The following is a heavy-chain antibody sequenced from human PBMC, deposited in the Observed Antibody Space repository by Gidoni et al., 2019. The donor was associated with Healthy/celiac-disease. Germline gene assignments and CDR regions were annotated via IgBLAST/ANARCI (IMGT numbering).Heavy chain of an antibody. CDR2: IYYSGST. J-gene: IGHJ1*01. V-gene: IGHV4-39*01. D-gene: IGHD3-22*01. Sequence: QLQLQESGPGLVKPSETLSLTCTVPGGSISSSSYYCGWIRQPPGKGLEWIGSIYYSGSTYYNPSLKSRVTISVDTSKNQFSLKLSSVTAADTAVYYCARLPGYDSSGYYWGTSPVQHWGQGTLVTVSS. CDR1: GGSISSSSYY. CDR3: ARLPGYDSSGYYWGTSPVQH.